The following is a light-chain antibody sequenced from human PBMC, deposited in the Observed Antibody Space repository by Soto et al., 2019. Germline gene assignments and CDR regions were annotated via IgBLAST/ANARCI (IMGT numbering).Light chain of an antibody. Sequence: QLVLTQPPSVSGAPGQRVTISCTGNSSNLGAGYDVHWYQQLPGAAPKLVIFGNRNRPSGVPERFSGSKSGTSASLAITGLQTEDEADYYSQAYDYSLTASVFGGGTKVTVL. CDR2: GNR. V-gene: IGLV1-40*01. CDR3: QAYDYSLTASV. J-gene: IGLJ3*02. CDR1: SSNLGAGYD.